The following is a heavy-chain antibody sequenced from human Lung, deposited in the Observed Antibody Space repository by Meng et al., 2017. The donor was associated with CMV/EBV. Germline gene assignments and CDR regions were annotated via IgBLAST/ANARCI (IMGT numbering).Heavy chain of an antibody. Sequence: LXXTVSGGSVSRGSYYWSWIRQPPGKGLEGIAYIYYSGSTNYNPSLKSRVTISVDTSKNQFSLKLSSVTAADTAVYYCARGFRGGYYYYYGMDVWGQGXTVTVSS. D-gene: IGHD2-15*01. J-gene: IGHJ6*02. CDR3: ARGFRGGYYYYYGMDV. CDR1: GGSVSRGSYY. CDR2: IYYSGST. V-gene: IGHV4-61*01.